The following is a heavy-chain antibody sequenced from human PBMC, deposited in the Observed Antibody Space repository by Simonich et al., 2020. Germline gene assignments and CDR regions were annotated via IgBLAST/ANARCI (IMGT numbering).Heavy chain of an antibody. CDR2: ISSSGSTI. CDR1: GFTFSSYE. J-gene: IGHJ6*02. V-gene: IGHV3-48*03. D-gene: IGHD6-6*01. CDR3: ARDFRLQLVEIGTYYYYGMDV. Sequence: EVQLVESGGGLVQPGGSLRLSCAASGFTFSSYEMNWVRQAPGKALEWVSYISSSGSTIYYADSVKGLFTITRDNAKNSLYLQMNSLRAEDTAVYYCARDFRLQLVEIGTYYYYGMDVWGQGTTVTVSS.